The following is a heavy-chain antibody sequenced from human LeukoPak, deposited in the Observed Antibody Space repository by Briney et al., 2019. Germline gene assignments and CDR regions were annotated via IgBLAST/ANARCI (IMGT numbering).Heavy chain of an antibody. J-gene: IGHJ4*02. CDR1: GLTLTSFS. CDR3: GRTGDNMYSNSWYRDT. V-gene: IGHV3-21*01. CDR2: ISISSRYI. Sequence: VRSLCLSCALSGLTLTSFSMGWVRPAPGRGLGWVSSISISSRYIYYAGSVKGRLPFSRDHARNSLYLQLNRLRAEAPAVIFCGRTGDNMYSNSWYRDTWGQGKLATVSA. D-gene: IGHD6-13*01.